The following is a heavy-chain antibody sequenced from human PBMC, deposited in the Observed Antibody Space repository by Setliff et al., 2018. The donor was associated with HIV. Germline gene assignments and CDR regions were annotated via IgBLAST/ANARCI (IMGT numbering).Heavy chain of an antibody. CDR1: GYTFTSYD. V-gene: IGHV1-18*01. Sequence: GASVKVSCKASGYTFTSYDISWVRQAPGQGLEWMGWISAYNGNTNYAQKLQGRVTMTTDTSTSTAYMALRSLRSDDTAGYYCAREIGDYYDSSGYYPPTDYYYGMDVWGQGTTVTVSS. CDR2: ISAYNGNT. D-gene: IGHD3-22*01. J-gene: IGHJ6*02. CDR3: AREIGDYYDSSGYYPPTDYYYGMDV.